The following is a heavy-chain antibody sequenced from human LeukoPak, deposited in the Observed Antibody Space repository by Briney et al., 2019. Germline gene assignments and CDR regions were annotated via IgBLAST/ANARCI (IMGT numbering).Heavy chain of an antibody. CDR2: ISSVSGYI. Sequence: PGGSLRLSCAASGFTFSDYSMNWVRQAPGRGLEWISFISSVSGYIYYADSVKGRFTISRDNAKNSLYLQMNSLRAEDTAVYYCARTLDSGSYLWNPLGYWGQGTLVTVSS. J-gene: IGHJ4*02. CDR1: GFTFSDYS. D-gene: IGHD1-26*01. V-gene: IGHV3-21*04. CDR3: ARTLDSGSYLWNPLGY.